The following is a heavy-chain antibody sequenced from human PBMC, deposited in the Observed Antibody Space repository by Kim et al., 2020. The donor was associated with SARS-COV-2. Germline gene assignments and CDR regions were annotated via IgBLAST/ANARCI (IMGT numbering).Heavy chain of an antibody. CDR3: ARDRGIAAAGTWVDY. J-gene: IGHJ4*02. D-gene: IGHD6-13*01. CDR2: ISAYNGNT. Sequence: ASVKVSCKASGYTFTSYGISWVRQAPGQGLEWMGWISAYNGNTNYAQKLQGRVTMTTDTSTSTAYMELRSLRSDDTAVYYCARDRGIAAAGTWVDYWGQGTLVTVSS. CDR1: GYTFTSYG. V-gene: IGHV1-18*01.